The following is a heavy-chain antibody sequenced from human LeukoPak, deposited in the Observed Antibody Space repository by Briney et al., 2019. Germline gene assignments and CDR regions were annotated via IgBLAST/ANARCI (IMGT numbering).Heavy chain of an antibody. CDR1: GGSISSSSYY. CDR3: AREWMVVTAPYYFDY. CDR2: IYYSGST. Sequence: SETLSLTCTVSGGSISSSSYYWSWIRQPPGKGLEWIGSIYYSGSTYYNQSLKSRVTISVDTSKNQFSLKLSSVTAADTAVYYCAREWMVVTAPYYFDYWGQGTLVTVSS. J-gene: IGHJ4*02. V-gene: IGHV4-39*07. D-gene: IGHD2-21*02.